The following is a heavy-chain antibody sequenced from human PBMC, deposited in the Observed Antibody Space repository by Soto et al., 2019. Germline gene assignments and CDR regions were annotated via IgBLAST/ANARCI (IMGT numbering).Heavy chain of an antibody. CDR1: GFTFDDYA. CDR2: ISWNSGSI. Sequence: LRLSCAASGFTFDDYAMHWVRQAPGKGLEWVSGISWNSGSIGYADFVKGRFTISRDNAKNSLYLQMNSLRAEDTALYYCAKSQGYCSGGSCYSAPDFDYWGQGTLVTVSS. CDR3: AKSQGYCSGGSCYSAPDFDY. V-gene: IGHV3-9*01. D-gene: IGHD2-15*01. J-gene: IGHJ4*02.